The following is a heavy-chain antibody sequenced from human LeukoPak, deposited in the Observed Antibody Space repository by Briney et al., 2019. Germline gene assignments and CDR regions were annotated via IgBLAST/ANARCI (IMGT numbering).Heavy chain of an antibody. J-gene: IGHJ4*02. V-gene: IGHV3-33*01. CDR2: TWYDGSNK. D-gene: IGHD3-10*01. CDR3: ARERFGSGSCPDY. CDR1: GITFNA. Sequence: GRSLRLSCAASGITFNAIHWVRQAPGKGLEWVALTWYDGSNKYYADSVKGRFTISRDNSNNMVYLHMNSLRADDTAVYYCARERFGSGSCPDYWGQGTLVTVSS.